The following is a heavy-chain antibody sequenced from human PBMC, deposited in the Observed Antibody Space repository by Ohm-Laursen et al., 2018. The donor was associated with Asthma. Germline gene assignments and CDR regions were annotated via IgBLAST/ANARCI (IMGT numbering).Heavy chain of an antibody. J-gene: IGHJ6*02. V-gene: IGHV1-69*13. CDR3: ARPGDYSSSSPYYYYGMDV. CDR2: IIPIFGTA. CDR1: GGTFSSYA. Sequence: SVKVSCKASGGTFSSYAISWVRQAPGQGLEWMGGIIPIFGTANYAQKFQGRVTITADESTSTAYMELSSLRSEDTAVYYCARPGDYSSSSPYYYYGMDVWGQGTTVTVSS. D-gene: IGHD6-6*01.